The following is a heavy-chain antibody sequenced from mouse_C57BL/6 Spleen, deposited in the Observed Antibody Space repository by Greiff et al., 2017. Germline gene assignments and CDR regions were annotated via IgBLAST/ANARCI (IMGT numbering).Heavy chain of an antibody. CDR2: ICPRSGNT. CDR3: ARRYYEGYYYYFDV. Sequence: VQLMESGAELARPGASVKLSCKASGYTFTSYGISWVQQRTGQGLEWIGEICPRSGNTYYNEKFKGKVTLTADKSSSTAYMELCRLTSEDAAVYFGARRYYEGYYYYFDVWGKGTTLTVSS. J-gene: IGHJ2*01. V-gene: IGHV1-81*01. D-gene: IGHD2-3*01. CDR1: GYTFTSYG.